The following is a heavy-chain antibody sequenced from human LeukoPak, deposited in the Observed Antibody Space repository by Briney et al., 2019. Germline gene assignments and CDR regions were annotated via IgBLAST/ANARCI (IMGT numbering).Heavy chain of an antibody. Sequence: SETLSLTCAVYGGSFSGYYWSWIRQPPGKGLEWIGENNHSGSTNYNPSLKSRVTISVDTSKNQFSLKLSSVTAADTAVYYCARGKRRYSSSWYIGNYFDYWGQGTLVTVSS. CDR3: ARGKRRYSSSWYIGNYFDY. CDR2: NNHSGST. CDR1: GGSFSGYY. J-gene: IGHJ4*02. V-gene: IGHV4-34*01. D-gene: IGHD6-13*01.